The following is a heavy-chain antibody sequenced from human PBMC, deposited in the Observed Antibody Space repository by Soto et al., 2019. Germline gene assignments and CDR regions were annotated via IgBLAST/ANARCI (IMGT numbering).Heavy chain of an antibody. V-gene: IGHV3-30-3*01. J-gene: IGHJ4*02. D-gene: IGHD3-3*01. CDR2: ISYDGSNK. Sequence: FSSYAMHWVRQAPGKGLEWVAVISYDGSNKYYADSVKGRFTISRDNSKNTLYLQMNSLRAEDTAVYYCARGRFLEWLAFDYWGQGTLVTVSS. CDR3: ARGRFLEWLAFDY. CDR1: FSSYA.